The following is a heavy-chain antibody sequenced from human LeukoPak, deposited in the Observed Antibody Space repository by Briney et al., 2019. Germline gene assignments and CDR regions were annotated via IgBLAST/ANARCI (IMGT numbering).Heavy chain of an antibody. Sequence: SETLSLTCTVSGGSISSYYWSWIRQPPGKGLEWIGYIYYSGSTNYNPPLKSRVTISVDTSKNQFSLKLSSVTAADTAVYYCARDLVVVPAAPQAFDIWGQGTMVTVSS. CDR3: ARDLVVVPAAPQAFDI. CDR1: GGSISSYY. D-gene: IGHD2-2*01. J-gene: IGHJ3*02. V-gene: IGHV4-59*01. CDR2: IYYSGST.